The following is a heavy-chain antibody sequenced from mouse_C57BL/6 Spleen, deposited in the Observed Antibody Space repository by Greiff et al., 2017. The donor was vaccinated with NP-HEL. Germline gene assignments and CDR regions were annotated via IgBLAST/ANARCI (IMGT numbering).Heavy chain of an antibody. CDR1: GYTFTSYW. CDR2: SDPSDSYT. Sequence: VQLQQPGAELVRPGTSVKLSCKASGYTFTSYWMHWVKQRPGQGLEWIGVSDPSDSYTNSNQKFKGKATLTVDTSSSTAYMQLSSLTSEDSAVYYCARAAQAFWFAYWGQGTLVTVSA. D-gene: IGHD3-2*02. V-gene: IGHV1-59*01. CDR3: ARAAQAFWFAY. J-gene: IGHJ3*01.